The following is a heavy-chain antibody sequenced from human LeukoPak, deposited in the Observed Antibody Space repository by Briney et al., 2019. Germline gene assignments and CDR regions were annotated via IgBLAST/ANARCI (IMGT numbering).Heavy chain of an antibody. CDR1: GFTFSSYA. V-gene: IGHV3-23*01. Sequence: GGSLRLSCAASGFTFSSYAMSWVRQAPGKGLEWVSAISGSGGSTYYADSVKGQFTISRDNSKNTLYLQMNSLRAEDTAVYYCAKGNRDGYNHDAFDIWGQGTMVTVSS. CDR2: ISGSGGST. CDR3: AKGNRDGYNHDAFDI. J-gene: IGHJ3*02. D-gene: IGHD5-24*01.